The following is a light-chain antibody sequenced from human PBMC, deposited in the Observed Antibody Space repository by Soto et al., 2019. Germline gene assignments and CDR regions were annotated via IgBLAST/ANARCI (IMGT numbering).Light chain of an antibody. V-gene: IGKV3-20*01. Sequence: EIVLTQSPGTLSLSPGERATLSCRASQSVSSSYLAWYQQKPGQGPRLLIYGASRRATGIPDRFSGSGSGTDFTLTISRLEPEDLAVYYCQQYGSSHTFGGGTQVEIK. CDR2: GAS. J-gene: IGKJ4*01. CDR3: QQYGSSHT. CDR1: QSVSSSY.